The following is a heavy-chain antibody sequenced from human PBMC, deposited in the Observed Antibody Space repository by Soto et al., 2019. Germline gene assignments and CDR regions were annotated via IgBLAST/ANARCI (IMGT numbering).Heavy chain of an antibody. CDR3: AKDRRAGGNSAFYFDF. CDR2: ISATGGGT. J-gene: IGHJ4*02. V-gene: IGHV3-23*01. Sequence: HPGGSLRLSCAASGSTFSSYWMHWVRQAPGKGLVWVSLISATGGGTYYADSVKGRFTISRDNSHNTLYLQVHSLTAEDTAVYYCAKDRRAGGNSAFYFDFWGQGAQVTVSS. CDR1: GSTFSSYW. D-gene: IGHD3-16*01.